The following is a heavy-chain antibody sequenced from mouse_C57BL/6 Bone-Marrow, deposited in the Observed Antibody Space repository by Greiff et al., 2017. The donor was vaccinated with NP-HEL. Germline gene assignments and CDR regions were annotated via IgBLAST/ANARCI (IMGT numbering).Heavy chain of an antibody. V-gene: IGHV7-3*01. CDR3: ARSLLYYGYDEGFFAY. D-gene: IGHD2-2*01. CDR1: GFTFTDYY. J-gene: IGHJ3*01. Sequence: EVHLVESGGGLVQPGGSLSISCAASGFTFTDYYMSWVRQPPGKALEWLGFIRNKANGYTTEYSASVKGRFTISRDNSQSILYLQMNALRAEDSATYYCARSLLYYGYDEGFFAYWGQGTLVTVSA. CDR2: IRNKANGYTT.